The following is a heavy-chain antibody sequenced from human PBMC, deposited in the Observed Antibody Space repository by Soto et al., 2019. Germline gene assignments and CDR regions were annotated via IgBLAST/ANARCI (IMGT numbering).Heavy chain of an antibody. J-gene: IGHJ4*02. Sequence: QVQLVQSGAEVRTPGASVKVSCKASGYTFTSYDINWVRQATGQGPEWMGWMNLDSGNTGYVQKFQGRVTMTRNTAISTAYMELSSLRSEDTAVYYCARSVDGSNVNFDYWGQGTLVTVSS. CDR3: ARSVDGSNVNFDY. CDR2: MNLDSGNT. V-gene: IGHV1-8*01. CDR1: GYTFTSYD. D-gene: IGHD3-10*01.